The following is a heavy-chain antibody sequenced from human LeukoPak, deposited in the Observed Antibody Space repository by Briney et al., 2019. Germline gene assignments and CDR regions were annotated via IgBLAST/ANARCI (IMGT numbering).Heavy chain of an antibody. CDR1: GFTFSSYG. CDR3: ASEGAGISI. J-gene: IGHJ3*02. D-gene: IGHD3-10*01. CDR2: ISYDGSNK. V-gene: IGHV3-30*03. Sequence: GGSLRLSCAASGFTFSSYGMHWVRQAPGKGLEWVAVISYDGSNKYYADSVKGRFTISRDNSKNTLYLQMNSLRAEDTAVYYCASEGAGISIWGQGTMVTVSS.